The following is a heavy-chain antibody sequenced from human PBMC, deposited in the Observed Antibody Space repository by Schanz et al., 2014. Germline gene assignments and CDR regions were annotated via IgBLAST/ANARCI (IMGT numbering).Heavy chain of an antibody. D-gene: IGHD2-15*01. V-gene: IGHV3-23*01. CDR1: GFTFNSYA. Sequence: EVQLLESGGGLVQPGGSLRLSCAASGFTFNSYAMTWVRQAPGKGLEWVSSISHSGGSKYYADSVKGRFTISRDNSENTLYLQMNSLSADDTAVFDCAKGMGYCSGGTCYDYYYYGLDVWGQGTTVTVSS. CDR2: ISHSGGSK. CDR3: AKGMGYCSGGTCYDYYYYGLDV. J-gene: IGHJ6*02.